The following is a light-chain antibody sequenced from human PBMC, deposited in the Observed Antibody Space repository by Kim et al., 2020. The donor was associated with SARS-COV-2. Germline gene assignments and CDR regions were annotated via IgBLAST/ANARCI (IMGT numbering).Light chain of an antibody. J-gene: IGLJ2*01. CDR2: YDS. V-gene: IGLV3-21*04. CDR3: QVWDSSSDHVV. Sequence: APGKQGRITCGGNNIRSKSVHWYQQKPGQAPVLVIYYDSDRPSGIPERFSGCNSGNTATLTISRVEAGDEADYYCQVWDSSSDHVVFGGGTKLTVL. CDR1: NIRSKS.